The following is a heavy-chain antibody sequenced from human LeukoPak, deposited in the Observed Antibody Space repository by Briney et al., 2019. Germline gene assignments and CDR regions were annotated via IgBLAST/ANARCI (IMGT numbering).Heavy chain of an antibody. CDR2: INPNSGGT. J-gene: IGHJ5*02. D-gene: IGHD3-10*01. CDR3: ARELVTMVRGVRTGFDP. Sequence: ASVKVSCKASGYTFTGYYMHWVRQAPGQGLEWMGWINPNSGGTNYAQKFQGRVTMTRDTSISTAYMELSRLRSDDTAVYYCARELVTMVRGVRTGFDPWGQGTLATVSS. V-gene: IGHV1-2*02. CDR1: GYTFTGYY.